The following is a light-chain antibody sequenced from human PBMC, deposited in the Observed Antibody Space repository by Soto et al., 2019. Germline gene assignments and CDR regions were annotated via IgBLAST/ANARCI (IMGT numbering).Light chain of an antibody. J-gene: IGKJ1*01. Sequence: DIPMSQSPSSLSASVGDRVTITCRASQSISNYLNWYQQKPGKAPKVLIYAASTLQSGVPSRFNGGGSGTDFTLTISSLQPEDFATYYCQQSYNSPPTFGQGTKVEIK. CDR3: QQSYNSPPT. CDR2: AAS. CDR1: QSISNY. V-gene: IGKV1-39*01.